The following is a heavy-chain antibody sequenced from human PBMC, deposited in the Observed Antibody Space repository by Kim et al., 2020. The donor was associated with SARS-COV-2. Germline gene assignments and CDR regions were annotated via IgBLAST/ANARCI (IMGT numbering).Heavy chain of an antibody. Sequence: GGSLRLSCAVSGLTFTNAWMRWVRQAPGKGLQWVGLIQVRSDGGTVTQYAAPVKGRFTISKDDSIDTLHLQMNNLKTEDTGVYYCTTLSGTYGPAYWGQGTLVTVSS. J-gene: IGHJ4*02. V-gene: IGHV3-15*01. CDR1: GLTFTNAW. CDR3: TTLSGTYGPAY. CDR2: IQVRSDGGTVT. D-gene: IGHD1-26*01.